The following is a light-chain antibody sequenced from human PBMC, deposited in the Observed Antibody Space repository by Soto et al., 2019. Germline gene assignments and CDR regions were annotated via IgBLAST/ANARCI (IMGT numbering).Light chain of an antibody. J-gene: IGLJ1*01. V-gene: IGLV2-23*01. CDR1: SSDVGSYNF. Sequence: QSALTQPVSVSGSPGQSITISCTGTSSDVGSYNFVSWYQQHPGKAPKLMIYEGSKRPSGVSSRFSGSKSGNTASLTISGLQAEDEADYHCCSYAGSATLYVFGTGTRSPS. CDR2: EGS. CDR3: CSYAGSATLYV.